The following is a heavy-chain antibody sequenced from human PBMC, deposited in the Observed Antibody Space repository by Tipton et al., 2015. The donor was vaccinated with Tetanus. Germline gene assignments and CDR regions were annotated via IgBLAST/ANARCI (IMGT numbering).Heavy chain of an antibody. D-gene: IGHD2-21*01. J-gene: IGHJ4*02. V-gene: IGHV3-7*01. CDR3: ANKGGGDSDY. Sequence: GSLRLSCAASGFTFSTSWMTWVRQAPGKGLEWVANINQDESETYYVDSVKGRFTISRDNAKNSLYLQMNSLRAEDTAVYYCANKGGGDSDYWGQGALVIVSS. CDR2: INQDESET. CDR1: GFTFSTSW.